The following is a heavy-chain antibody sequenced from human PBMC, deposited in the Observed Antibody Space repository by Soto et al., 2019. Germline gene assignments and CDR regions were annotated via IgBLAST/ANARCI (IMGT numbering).Heavy chain of an antibody. CDR3: ATDKTRGTYRPYYLDY. V-gene: IGHV6-1*01. CDR2: TYYRSKWYN. CDR1: GDSVSSDSAA. J-gene: IGHJ4*02. Sequence: SQTLSLTCAISGDSVSSDSAAWNWIRQSPSRGLEWLGRTYYRSKWYNDYALSVKSRITINPDTSKNQFSLQLNSVTPEDTAVYYCATDKTRGTYRPYYLDYWGPGTLVTVSS. D-gene: IGHD1-26*01.